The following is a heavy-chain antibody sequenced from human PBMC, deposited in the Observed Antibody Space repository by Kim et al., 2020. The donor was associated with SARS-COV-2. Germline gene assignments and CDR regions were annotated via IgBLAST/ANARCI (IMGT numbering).Heavy chain of an antibody. CDR1: GGSISSSSYY. J-gene: IGHJ3*02. CDR3: ARHQSSGWYWGYAFDI. CDR2: IYYSGST. V-gene: IGHV4-39*01. Sequence: SETLSITCTVSGGSISSSSYYWGWIRQPPGKGLEWIGSIYYSGSTYYNPSLKSRVTISVDTSKNQFSLKLSSVTAADTAVYYCARHQSSGWYWGYAFDIWGQGTMVTVSS. D-gene: IGHD6-19*01.